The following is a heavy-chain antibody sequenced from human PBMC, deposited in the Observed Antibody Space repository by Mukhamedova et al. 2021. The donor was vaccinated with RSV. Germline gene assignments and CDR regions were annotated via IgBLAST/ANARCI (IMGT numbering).Heavy chain of an antibody. J-gene: IGHJ4*02. D-gene: IGHD7-27*01. Sequence: GQAPGQGLEWMGRIIPSFVTTNYPQKFQGRVTITADKSTSTAYMELSNLSSEDTARYYCARDRTGDLDYWGQGTLVTVSS. CDR3: ARDRTGDLDY. V-gene: IGHV1-69*06. CDR2: IIPSFVTT.